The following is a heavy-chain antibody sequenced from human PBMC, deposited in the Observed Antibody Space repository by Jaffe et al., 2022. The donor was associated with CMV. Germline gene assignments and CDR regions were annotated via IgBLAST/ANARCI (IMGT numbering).Heavy chain of an antibody. D-gene: IGHD3-22*01. J-gene: IGHJ4*02. CDR1: GFTFSSYS. Sequence: EVQLVESGGGLVQPGGSLRLSCAASGFTFSSYSMNWVRQAPGKGLEWVSYISSSSSTIYYADSVKGRFTISRDNAKNSLYLQMNSLRDEDTAVYYCARDPVATMMQVYYFDYWGQGTLVTVSS. CDR2: ISSSSSTI. V-gene: IGHV3-48*02. CDR3: ARDPVATMMQVYYFDY.